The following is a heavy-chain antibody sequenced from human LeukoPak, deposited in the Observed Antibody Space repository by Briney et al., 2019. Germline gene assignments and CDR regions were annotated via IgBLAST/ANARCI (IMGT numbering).Heavy chain of an antibody. CDR2: IKPDGSEK. Sequence: GGSLRLSCAASGITFGSYWMTWVRQAPGKGLECVANIKPDGSEKHYVDSVEGRFTISRDNAKNSLFLEMNSLRAENTAVYYCARGRMAVAGSYEYWGQGTLVTVSS. J-gene: IGHJ4*02. D-gene: IGHD6-19*01. V-gene: IGHV3-7*05. CDR1: GITFGSYW. CDR3: ARGRMAVAGSYEY.